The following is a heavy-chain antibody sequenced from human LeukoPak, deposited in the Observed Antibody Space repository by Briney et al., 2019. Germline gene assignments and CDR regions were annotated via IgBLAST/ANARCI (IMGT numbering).Heavy chain of an antibody. CDR2: IYYSGST. J-gene: IGHJ3*02. CDR3: ARDLHRYYDFWSGYYHDAFDI. D-gene: IGHD3-3*01. V-gene: IGHV4-59*01. CDR1: GGSISSYY. Sequence: SETLSLTCTVSGGSISSYYWSWIRQPPGKGLEWIGYIYYSGSTNYNPSLKSRVTISVDTSKNQFSLKLSSVTAADTAVYYCARDLHRYYDFWSGYYHDAFDIWGQGTMVTVSS.